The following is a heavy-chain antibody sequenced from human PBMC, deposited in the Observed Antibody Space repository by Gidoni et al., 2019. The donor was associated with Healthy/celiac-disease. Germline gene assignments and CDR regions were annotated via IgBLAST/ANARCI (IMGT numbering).Heavy chain of an antibody. CDR2: ISGSGGST. D-gene: IGHD5-18*01. J-gene: IGHJ4*02. V-gene: IGHV3-23*01. CDR1: GFPFSSYA. CDR3: AKEDAAMGWGYYFDY. Sequence: EVQLLESGGGLVQPGGSLRLSCAASGFPFSSYAMSWVRPAQGKGLGWVSAISGSGGSTYYADSGKGRFTISRDNSKNTLYLQMNSLRAEDTAVYYCAKEDAAMGWGYYFDYWGQGTLVTVSS.